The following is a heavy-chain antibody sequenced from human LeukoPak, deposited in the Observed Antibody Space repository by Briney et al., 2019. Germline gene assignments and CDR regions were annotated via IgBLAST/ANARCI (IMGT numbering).Heavy chain of an antibody. J-gene: IGHJ4*02. CDR2: IYYSGGT. CDR1: GASISRGGYY. V-gene: IGHV4-31*03. D-gene: IGHD2-15*01. CDR3: AGDGDDCSGGSCYVF. Sequence: PSETLSLTCTVSGASISRGGYYWSWIRQHPGKGLEWIGYIYYSGGTGYNPSLKSRVTISEDTSKNQFSLKLSSVTAADTAVYYCAGDGDDCSGGSCYVFWGQGTLVTVSS.